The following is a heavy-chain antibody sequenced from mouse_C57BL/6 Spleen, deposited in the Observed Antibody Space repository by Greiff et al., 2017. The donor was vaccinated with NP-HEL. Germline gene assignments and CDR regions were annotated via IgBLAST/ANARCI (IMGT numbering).Heavy chain of an antibody. CDR1: GYTFTGYW. D-gene: IGHD1-1*01. V-gene: IGHV1-9*01. CDR2: ILPGSGST. CDR3: ARRVITTVVAHWYFDV. J-gene: IGHJ1*03. Sequence: VHLVESGAELMKPGASVKLSCKATGYTFTGYWIEWVKQRPGHGLEWIGEILPGSGSTNYNEKFKGKATFTADTSSNTAYMQLSSLTTEDSAIYYCARRVITTVVAHWYFDVWGTGTTVTVSS.